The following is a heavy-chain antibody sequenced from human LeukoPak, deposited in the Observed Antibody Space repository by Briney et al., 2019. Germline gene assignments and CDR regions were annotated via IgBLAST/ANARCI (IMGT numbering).Heavy chain of an antibody. D-gene: IGHD3-10*01. CDR1: GASFSDYY. CDR3: ARKVPGTLVL. CDR2: INEIGGT. J-gene: IGHJ2*01. Sequence: PSETLSLTCAVYGASFSDYYWSWIRQPPGKGLEWIGEINEIGGTNYSPSLKSRVTISLDTSKNQFSLTLNSVTAADTAVYYCARKVPGTLVLWGRGTLVTVSS. V-gene: IGHV4-34*01.